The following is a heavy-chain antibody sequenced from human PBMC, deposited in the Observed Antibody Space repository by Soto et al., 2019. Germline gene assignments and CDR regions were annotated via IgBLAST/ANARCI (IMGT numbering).Heavy chain of an antibody. CDR1: GSGFSALA. J-gene: IGHJ4*02. D-gene: IGHD3-22*01. V-gene: IGHV3-30-3*01. CDR2: XXXDXSXF. CDR3: ATGAAYYYDTSRY. Sequence: PGGSLRHSCTASGSGFSALAMHWIRQPPGKGLEXVAXXXXDXSXFXXAXCXKGRFTISRDNSRNTLYLQMTSLRLEDTALYYCATGAAYYYDTSRYWGRGTLVTVSS.